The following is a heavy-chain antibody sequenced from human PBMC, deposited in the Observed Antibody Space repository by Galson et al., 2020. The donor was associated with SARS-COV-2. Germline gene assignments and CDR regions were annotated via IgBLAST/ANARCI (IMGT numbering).Heavy chain of an antibody. Sequence: GGSLRLSCAASGFTFSSYWMSWVRQAPGKGLEWVANIKQDGSEKYYVDSVKGRFTISRDNAKNSLYLQMNSLRAEDTAVYYCAKYYYDSSGYLSEYFQHWGQGTLVTVSS. V-gene: IGHV3-7*01. CDR1: GFTFSSYW. J-gene: IGHJ1*01. CDR3: AKYYYDSSGYLSEYFQH. CDR2: IKQDGSEK. D-gene: IGHD3-22*01.